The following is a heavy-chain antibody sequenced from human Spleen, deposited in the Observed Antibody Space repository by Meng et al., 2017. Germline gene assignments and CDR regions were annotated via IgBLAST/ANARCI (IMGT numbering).Heavy chain of an antibody. CDR1: GGSISRYY. V-gene: IGHV4-59*01. CDR3: ARKVTGSRHDY. J-gene: IGHJ4*02. CDR2: IHYTGIT. D-gene: IGHD1-26*01. Sequence: QVQLQESGPGLLRPSETLSLTFSVSGGSISRYYWSWIRQPPGKGLDWIGYIHYTGITDYNPSLKSRVTISVDASKNQFSLKVSSVSAADTAMYYCARKVTGSRHDYWGRGTLVTVSS.